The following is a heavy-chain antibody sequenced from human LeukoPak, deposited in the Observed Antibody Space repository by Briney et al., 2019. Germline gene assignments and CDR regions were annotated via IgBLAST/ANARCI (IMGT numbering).Heavy chain of an antibody. CDR2: IIPIFGTA. CDR1: GGTFSSYA. J-gene: IGHJ6*03. CDR3: ARAMVRGVRPPYYYYYYMDV. Sequence: SVKVSCKASGGTFSSYAISWVRQAPGQGLEWMGGIIPIFGTANYAQKFQGRVTITADESTSPAYMELSSLRSEDTAVYYCARAMVRGVRPPYYYYYYMDVWGKGTTVTVSS. V-gene: IGHV1-69*13. D-gene: IGHD3-10*01.